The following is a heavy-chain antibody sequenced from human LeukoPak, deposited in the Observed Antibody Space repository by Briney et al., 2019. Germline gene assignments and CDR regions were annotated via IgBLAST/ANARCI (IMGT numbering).Heavy chain of an antibody. Sequence: SETLSLTCNVSGGSISSGGYYWNWFRHHPGKGLEWIGHIYYSEYTYYNPSLRSRVSISVDTSKNQFSLKLNSASVADTAVYYCAREVVSMIEVGYFDSWGQGTLVTVSS. CDR2: IYYSEYT. D-gene: IGHD3-22*01. J-gene: IGHJ4*02. V-gene: IGHV4-31*03. CDR3: AREVVSMIEVGYFDS. CDR1: GGSISSGGYY.